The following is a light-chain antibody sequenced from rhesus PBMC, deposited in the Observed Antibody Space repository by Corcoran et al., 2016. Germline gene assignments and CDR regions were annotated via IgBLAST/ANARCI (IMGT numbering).Light chain of an antibody. J-gene: IGLJ1*01. Sequence: APTQSPSVSGYPGQSVTSCCTGTSSDIGGSNRVSWYQLHPGKAPKVLMYEVIKRPSGVSDRFSGSKSGNTASLPISGHQAGAYPDYYCSPYATFNTSTFGSVTRLTVL. CDR2: EVI. CDR1: SSDIGGSNR. CDR3: SPYATFNTST. V-gene: IGLV2-13*03.